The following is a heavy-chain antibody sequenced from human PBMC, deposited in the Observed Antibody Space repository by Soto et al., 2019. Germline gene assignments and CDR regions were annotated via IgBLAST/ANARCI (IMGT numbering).Heavy chain of an antibody. CDR1: EFTFSTYN. CDR3: AGEVGLYFHL. V-gene: IGHV3-21*03. D-gene: IGHD3-16*01. J-gene: IGHJ2*01. CDR2: ISSGSSYI. Sequence: EVQLVESGGGLVKPGGSLRLSCAASEFTFSTYNMNWVRQAPGKGLEWVSSISSGSSYIYYADSVKGRFTISRDNAKDSLHLQLGLLRAEDIAVHSWAGEVGLYFHLWGRGTLVT.